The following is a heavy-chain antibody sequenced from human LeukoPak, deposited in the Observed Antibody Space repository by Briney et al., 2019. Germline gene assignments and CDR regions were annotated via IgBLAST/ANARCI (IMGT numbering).Heavy chain of an antibody. CDR3: ARGARYCSSTSCYSLYYYYYMDV. J-gene: IGHJ6*03. CDR1: GYTFTSYG. CDR2: ITAYNSNT. D-gene: IGHD2-2*01. V-gene: IGHV1-18*01. Sequence: GASVKVSCKASGYTFTSYGITWVRQAPGQGLEWMGWITAYNSNTNYAQKFQGRVTMTTDTSTNTAYMELRSLRSEDTAVYYCARGARYCSSTSCYSLYYYYYMDVWGKGTTVTVSS.